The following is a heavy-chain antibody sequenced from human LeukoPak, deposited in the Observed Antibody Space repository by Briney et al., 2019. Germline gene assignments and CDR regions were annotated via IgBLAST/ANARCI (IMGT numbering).Heavy chain of an antibody. CDR2: INPNNGGT. J-gene: IGHJ4*02. Sequence: ASVNVSCMASGYTFTGYFIHWVRQAPGQGLEWMGLINPNNGGTNCVSNLQGRVTTTRDTSINTDYMELSSVTYDDTALYYCARELSIGKNNKAFDLWGQGTLVTVSS. D-gene: IGHD2/OR15-2a*01. V-gene: IGHV1-2*06. CDR3: ARELSIGKNNKAFDL. CDR1: GYTFTGYF.